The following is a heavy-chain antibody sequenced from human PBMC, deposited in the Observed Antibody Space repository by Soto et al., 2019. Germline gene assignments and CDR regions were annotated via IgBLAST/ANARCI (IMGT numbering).Heavy chain of an antibody. CDR1: RGSISSGNYY. Sequence: SETLSLTCTVSRGSISSGNYYWSWSRQHPGKSLEWIGYIYYSGSTYYNPSLKSRVTISVDTSKNQFSMKLSSVTAADTAVYYCARETIAVAAHGPCDYGMDVWGQGNTIAVSS. D-gene: IGHD6-19*01. J-gene: IGHJ6*02. V-gene: IGHV4-31*03. CDR2: IYYSGST. CDR3: ARETIAVAAHGPCDYGMDV.